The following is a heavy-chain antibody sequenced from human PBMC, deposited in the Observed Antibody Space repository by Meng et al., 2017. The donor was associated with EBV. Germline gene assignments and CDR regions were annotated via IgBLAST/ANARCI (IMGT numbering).Heavy chain of an antibody. J-gene: IGHJ5*02. CDR3: ARPFPSWQSPRLDPFGA. CDR2: VHYTGST. Sequence: QLQLRESGPGQVKPSETLSLTCTVSGASISSFYYWGLIRPPPGRGLEWIGSVHYTGSTYYSPSLKSRVTVSVDTSKNQFSLRLTSVTAADTAVYYCARPFPSWQSPRLDPFGAWGQGTLVTVS. V-gene: IGHV4-39*01. CDR1: GASISSFYY. D-gene: IGHD6-19*01.